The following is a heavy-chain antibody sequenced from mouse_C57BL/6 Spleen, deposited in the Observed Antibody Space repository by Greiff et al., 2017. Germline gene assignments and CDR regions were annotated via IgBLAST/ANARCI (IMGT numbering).Heavy chain of an antibody. CDR1: GYTFTDYY. D-gene: IGHD1-1*01. J-gene: IGHJ4*01. Sequence: QVQLQQSGPELVKPGASVKISCKASGYTFTDYYINWVKQRPGQGLAWIGWIFPGSGSTYYNEKFKGKATLTVDNSSSTAYMLLSSLTSEDSAVYFCARSRRLWGAMDYWGQGTSVTVSS. V-gene: IGHV1-75*01. CDR3: ARSRRLWGAMDY. CDR2: IFPGSGST.